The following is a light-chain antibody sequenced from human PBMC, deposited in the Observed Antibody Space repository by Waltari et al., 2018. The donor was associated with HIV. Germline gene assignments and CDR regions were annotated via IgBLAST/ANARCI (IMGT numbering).Light chain of an antibody. CDR2: EAS. CDR3: QQYSDYPHT. CDR1: QDIKYY. Sequence: QLTKFPSSLSASVGERVTIICRASQDIKYYLAWFRQQAGKATEPLILEASSLQYGAPSRFRGSGYGTDFSLTISSLQPEDFATYYCQQYSDYPHTFGQGTKLDIK. J-gene: IGKJ2*01. V-gene: IGKV1-16*01.